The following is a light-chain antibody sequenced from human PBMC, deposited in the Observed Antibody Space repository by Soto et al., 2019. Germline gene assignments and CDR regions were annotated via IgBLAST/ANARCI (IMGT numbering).Light chain of an antibody. Sequence: DIQMTQSPSSLSASVGDRVTITCQASQAIRKDLSWYQQKTGKAPKLLIYGASYLETGVPSRFSGSGYGPDFTFTISSLQPEDIATYYCQHYDNLPPFTFGPGTKVAIK. V-gene: IGKV1-33*01. CDR1: QAIRKD. J-gene: IGKJ3*01. CDR3: QHYDNLPPFT. CDR2: GAS.